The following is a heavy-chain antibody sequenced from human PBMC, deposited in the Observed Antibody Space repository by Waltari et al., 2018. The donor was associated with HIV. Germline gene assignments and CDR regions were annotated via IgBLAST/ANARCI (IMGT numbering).Heavy chain of an antibody. CDR3: ARDSDFDY. CDR2: IYSGGST. J-gene: IGHJ4*02. Sequence: EVQLLESGGGLIQAGGSLRLCCAASGFTVSSNYMSWVRQAPGKGLEWVSVIYSGGSTYYADSVKGRFTISRDNSKNTLYLQMNSLRAEDTAVYYCARDSDFDYWGQGTLVTVSS. CDR1: GFTVSSNY. V-gene: IGHV3-53*01.